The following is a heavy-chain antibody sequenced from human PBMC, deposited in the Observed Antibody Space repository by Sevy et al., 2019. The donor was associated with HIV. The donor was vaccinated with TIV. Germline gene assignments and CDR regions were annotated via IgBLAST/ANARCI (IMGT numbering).Heavy chain of an antibody. CDR2: ISPHNGDT. CDR1: GYTFTTYH. CDR3: ARAHCSGGRCYSLAY. D-gene: IGHD2-15*01. Sequence: ASVKVSCKISGYTFTTYHITWVRQAPGQGPECMGRISPHNGDTNYAPKFQGRVTMITDKSTSTAYMALRSLRSDDTAVYYCARAHCSGGRCYSLAYWGQGTLVTVSS. V-gene: IGHV1-18*01. J-gene: IGHJ4*02.